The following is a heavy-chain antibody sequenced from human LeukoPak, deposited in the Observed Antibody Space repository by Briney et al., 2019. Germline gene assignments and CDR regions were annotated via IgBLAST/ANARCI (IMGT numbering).Heavy chain of an antibody. CDR3: ARDAIGYCSSTSCYSLDY. J-gene: IGHJ4*02. V-gene: IGHV3-30*01. D-gene: IGHD2-2*01. CDR2: ISYDGSNK. CDR1: GFTFSSYA. Sequence: GGSLRLSCAASGFTFSSYAMTWVRQAPGKGLEGVAVISYDGSNKYYADSVKGRFTISRDNSKNTLYLQMNSLRAEDTAVYYCARDAIGYCSSTSCYSLDYWGQGTLVTVSS.